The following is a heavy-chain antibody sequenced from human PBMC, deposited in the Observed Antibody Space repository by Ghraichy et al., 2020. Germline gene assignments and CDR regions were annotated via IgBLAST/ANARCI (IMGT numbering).Heavy chain of an antibody. Sequence: SETLSLTCTVSGGSISSGGYYWSWIRQHPGKGLEWIGYIYYSGSTYYNPSLKSRVTISVDTSKNQFSLKLSSVTAADTAVYYCARGGDIVVVVAANYYGMDVWGQGTTVTVSS. D-gene: IGHD2-15*01. CDR1: GGSISSGGYY. CDR3: ARGGDIVVVVAANYYGMDV. V-gene: IGHV4-31*03. J-gene: IGHJ6*02. CDR2: IYYSGST.